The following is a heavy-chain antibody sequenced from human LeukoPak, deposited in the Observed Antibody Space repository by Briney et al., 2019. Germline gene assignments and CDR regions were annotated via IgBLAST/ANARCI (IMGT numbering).Heavy chain of an antibody. CDR2: ITGSGGTT. D-gene: IGHD3-9*01. CDR1: GFTFNNYA. J-gene: IGHJ4*02. Sequence: PGASLRLSCAASGFTFNNYAMGWVRQAPGKGLEWVSAITGSGGTTFYADSVKGRFTISRENSKNTLYLQMNSLRAEDTAVYYCAKWGDYDILTGYYDSDYWGQGTPVTVSS. CDR3: AKWGDYDILTGYYDSDY. V-gene: IGHV3-23*01.